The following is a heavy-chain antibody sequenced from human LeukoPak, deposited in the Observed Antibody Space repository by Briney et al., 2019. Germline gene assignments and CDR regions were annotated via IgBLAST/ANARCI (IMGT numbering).Heavy chain of an antibody. CDR1: GFTFNNYW. CDR3: ARALGSFRRIDY. J-gene: IGHJ4*02. D-gene: IGHD3-16*02. CDR2: ISTDGSNT. Sequence: QPGGSLRLSCAASGFTFNNYWMHWVRQAPGKGLMWVSRISTDGSNTNYADSVKGRFTISRDNAKNTLYLQMNSLRAEDTAVYYCARALGSFRRIDYWGQGTLVTVSS. V-gene: IGHV3-74*01.